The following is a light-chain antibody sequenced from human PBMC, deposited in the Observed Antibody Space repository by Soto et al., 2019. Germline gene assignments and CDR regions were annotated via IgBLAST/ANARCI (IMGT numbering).Light chain of an antibody. CDR3: SSYTTSNTVV. Sequence: QSALTQPASMSGSPGQSTTISCTGRSIDVSYYNYVSWFQQHPGKAPKLLIYDVTNRPSGVSSRFSGSKSGNTASLTISGLQAEDDADYYCSSYTTSNTVVFGGGTKLTVL. CDR1: SIDVSYYNY. V-gene: IGLV2-14*01. CDR2: DVT. J-gene: IGLJ2*01.